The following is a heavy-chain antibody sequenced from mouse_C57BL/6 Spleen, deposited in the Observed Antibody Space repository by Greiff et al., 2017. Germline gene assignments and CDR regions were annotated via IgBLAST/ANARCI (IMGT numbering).Heavy chain of an antibody. CDR2: ISDGGSYT. CDR1: GFTFSSYA. CDR3: ARGDYDVPYFDY. Sequence: EVKLVESGGGLVKPGGSLKLSCAASGFTFSSYAMSWVRQTPEKRLEWVATISDGGSYTYYPDNVKGRFTISRDNAKNNLYLQMSHLKSEDTAMYYCARGDYDVPYFDYWGQGTTLTVSS. D-gene: IGHD2-4*01. J-gene: IGHJ2*01. V-gene: IGHV5-4*03.